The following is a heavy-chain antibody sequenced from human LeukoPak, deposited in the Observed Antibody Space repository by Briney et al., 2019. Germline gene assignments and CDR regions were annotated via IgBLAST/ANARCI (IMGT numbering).Heavy chain of an antibody. CDR2: INSEMNLR. J-gene: IGHJ2*01. V-gene: IGHV3-48*01. D-gene: IGHD4-17*01. CDR3: ARDDDYGDSYWYFDL. CDR1: GFNFGSYA. Sequence: GGSLRLSCAASGFNFGSYAMNWVRQAPGKGLEWISHINSEMNLRDYADSVKGRFTISRDNAKHSVDLQMNSLRAEDTAVYYCARDDDYGDSYWYFDLWGRGTLVTVSS.